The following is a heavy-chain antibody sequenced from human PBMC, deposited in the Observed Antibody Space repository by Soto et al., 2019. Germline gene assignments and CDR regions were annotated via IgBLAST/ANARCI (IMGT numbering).Heavy chain of an antibody. CDR2: INPSGGST. Sequence: QVQLVQSGAEVKKPGASVKVSCKASGYTFTSYYMHWVRQAPGQGLEWMGIINPSGGSTSYAQKFQGRVTMTRDTSTSTVYMELNSLRSEDTAVYYCARDGRSSDSSGWYYFDYWGQGTLVTVSS. CDR1: GYTFTSYY. V-gene: IGHV1-46*01. D-gene: IGHD6-19*01. J-gene: IGHJ4*02. CDR3: ARDGRSSDSSGWYYFDY.